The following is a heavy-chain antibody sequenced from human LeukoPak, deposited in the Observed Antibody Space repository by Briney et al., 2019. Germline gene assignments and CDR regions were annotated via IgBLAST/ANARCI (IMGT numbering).Heavy chain of an antibody. V-gene: IGHV3-48*02. CDR3: ARGLLGRGGGSFDY. Sequence: GGSLRLSCAASGFTFSSYSMNWVRQAPGKGLEWLSYISTGSNSIYYADSVKGRFTISRDNAKNSLDLQMNSLRDEDTAVYYCARGLLGRGGGSFDYWGQGTQVTVSS. J-gene: IGHJ4*02. D-gene: IGHD3-10*01. CDR2: ISTGSNSI. CDR1: GFTFSSYS.